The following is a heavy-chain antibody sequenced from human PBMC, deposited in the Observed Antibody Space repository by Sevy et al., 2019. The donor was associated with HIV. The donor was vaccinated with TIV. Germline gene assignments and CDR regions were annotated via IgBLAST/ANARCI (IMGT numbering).Heavy chain of an antibody. CDR3: ARAPPPLYSNRSPHWFDP. CDR1: GYTFTSYG. V-gene: IGHV1-18*01. J-gene: IGHJ5*02. D-gene: IGHD4-4*01. Sequence: ASVKVSCKASGYTFTSYGISWVRQAPGQGLEWMGWISAYNGNRNYPQKLQGRVTMTTDTSTSTAYMELRSLRSDDTAVYCCARAPPPLYSNRSPHWFDPWGQGTLVTVSS. CDR2: ISAYNGNR.